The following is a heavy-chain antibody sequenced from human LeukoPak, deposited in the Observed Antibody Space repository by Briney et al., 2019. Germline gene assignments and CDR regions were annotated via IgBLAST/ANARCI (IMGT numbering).Heavy chain of an antibody. CDR1: GYTFTSYD. CDR2: ISAYNGNT. J-gene: IGHJ6*02. D-gene: IGHD5-12*01. V-gene: IGHV1-18*04. CDR3: ARSGYDFVYYYYGMDV. Sequence: ASVKVSCKASGYTFTSYDINWVRQATGQGLEWMGWISAYNGNTNYAQRLQGRVTMTTDTSTTTAYMELRSLRSDDTAVYYCARSGYDFVYYYYGMDVWGQGTTVTVSS.